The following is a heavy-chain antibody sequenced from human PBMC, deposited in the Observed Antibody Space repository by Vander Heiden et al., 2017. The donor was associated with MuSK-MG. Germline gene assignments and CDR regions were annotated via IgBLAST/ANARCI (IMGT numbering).Heavy chain of an antibody. V-gene: IGHV3-23*04. CDR1: GFTFSSYA. CDR3: AKDHVIQLWLRDVDGMDV. D-gene: IGHD5-18*01. J-gene: IGHJ6*02. CDR2: SSGSGGST. Sequence: VLLVESGGGLVQPRGSPGLHRKAAGFTFSSYAMSWVRQAPGKGLEWVSASSGSGGSTDYADSVKGRVTISIDDSKNTLYLQMNSLRAEETAVYYCAKDHVIQLWLRDVDGMDVWGQGTTVTVCS.